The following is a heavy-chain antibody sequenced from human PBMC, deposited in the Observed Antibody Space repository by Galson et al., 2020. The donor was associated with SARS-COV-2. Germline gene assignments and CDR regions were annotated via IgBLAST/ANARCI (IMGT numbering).Heavy chain of an antibody. Sequence: ASVKVSCKASGYTFTGYYMHWVRQAPGQGLEWMGWINPNNGGTNYAQKFQGRVTMTRDTSISTAYMELSRLRSDDTAVYYRARDYDLRDYYYYGMDGWGQGTTVTVSS. CDR3: ARDYDLRDYYYYGMDG. V-gene: IGHV1-2*02. D-gene: IGHD3-3*01. CDR1: GYTFTGYY. CDR2: INPNNGGT. J-gene: IGHJ6*02.